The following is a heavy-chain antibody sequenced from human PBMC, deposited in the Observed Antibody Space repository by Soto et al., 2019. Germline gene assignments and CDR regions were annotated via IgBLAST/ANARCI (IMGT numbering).Heavy chain of an antibody. CDR2: IYYSGST. J-gene: IGHJ4*02. D-gene: IGHD3-10*01. V-gene: IGHV4-59*08. Sequence: VQLQESGPGLVKPSETLSLTCTVSDGSISSYYWSWIRQPPGKGLEWIGSIYYSGSTNYNPSLKSRVTISVDPSRNQFSLKLSSVTAADTAVYYCARSWGGYFDFWGQGTLVSVSS. CDR3: ARSWGGYFDF. CDR1: DGSISSYY.